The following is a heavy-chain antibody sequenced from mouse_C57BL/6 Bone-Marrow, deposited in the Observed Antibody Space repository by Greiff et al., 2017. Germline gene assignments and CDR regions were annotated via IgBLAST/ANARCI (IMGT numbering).Heavy chain of an antibody. D-gene: IGHD2-4*01. V-gene: IGHV1-59*01. CDR2: IDPSDSYT. CDR1: GYTFTSYW. Sequence: VQLQQPGAELVRPGTSVKLSCKASGYTFTSYWMHWVKQRPGQGLEWIGVIDPSDSYTNYNQKFKGKATLTVDTSSSTAYMQLSSLTSEDSAVYDCARYDYDGYFDYWGQGTTLTVSS. J-gene: IGHJ2*01. CDR3: ARYDYDGYFDY.